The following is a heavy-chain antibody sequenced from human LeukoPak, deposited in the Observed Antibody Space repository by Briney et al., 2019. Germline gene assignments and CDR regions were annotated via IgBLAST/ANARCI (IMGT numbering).Heavy chain of an antibody. CDR2: ISSSSNTV. V-gene: IGHV3-48*01. Sequence: PGGSLRLSCAASGFTFSDYSFNWLRQAPGKGLEWISFISSSSNTVYYADSVKGRFTISRDNSKNTLYLQMNSLRAEDTAVYYCAKERVQRAFDYWGQGTLVTVSS. D-gene: IGHD2-2*01. CDR1: GFTFSDYS. J-gene: IGHJ4*02. CDR3: AKERVQRAFDY.